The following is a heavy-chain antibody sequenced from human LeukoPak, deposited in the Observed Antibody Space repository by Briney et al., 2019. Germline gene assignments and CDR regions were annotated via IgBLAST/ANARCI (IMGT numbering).Heavy chain of an antibody. V-gene: IGHV4-34*01. Sequence: SETLSLTCAVYGGSFSGYYWSWIRQPPGKGLEWIGEINHSGSTNYNPSLKSRVTISVDTSKNQFSLKLSSVTAADTAVYYCARAKRPPSLWFGGGNWFDPWGQGTLVTVSS. CDR3: ARAKRPPSLWFGGGNWFDP. D-gene: IGHD3-10*01. J-gene: IGHJ5*02. CDR2: INHSGST. CDR1: GGSFSGYY.